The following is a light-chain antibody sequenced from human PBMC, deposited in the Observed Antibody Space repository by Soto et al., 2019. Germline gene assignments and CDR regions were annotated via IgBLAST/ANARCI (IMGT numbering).Light chain of an antibody. J-gene: IGKJ4*01. V-gene: IGKV1-9*01. CDR1: QGIRSY. Sequence: DLQLTQSPSFLSASVGDRVTITCRASQGIRSYLAWYQQKPGKAPKLLIYAASTLESGVPSRFSGSGSGTEFTLTISSLQSEDFGSYYCQQLNSYPLTFGRGTKVEIK. CDR2: AAS. CDR3: QQLNSYPLT.